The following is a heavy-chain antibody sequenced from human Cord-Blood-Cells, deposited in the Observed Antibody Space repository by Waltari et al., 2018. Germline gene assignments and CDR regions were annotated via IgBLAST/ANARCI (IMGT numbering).Heavy chain of an antibody. D-gene: IGHD6-19*01. CDR3: ASSQYSSGWYLDY. CDR1: GGSISSGDYS. Sequence: QVQLQESGPGLVKPSQTLSLPCTVSGGSISSGDYSWSWTRQPPGKGLEWIGYIYYSGSTYYNPSLKSRVTISVDTSKNQFSLKLSSVTAADTAVYYCASSQYSSGWYLDYWGQGTLVTVSS. J-gene: IGHJ4*02. CDR2: IYYSGST. V-gene: IGHV4-30-4*08.